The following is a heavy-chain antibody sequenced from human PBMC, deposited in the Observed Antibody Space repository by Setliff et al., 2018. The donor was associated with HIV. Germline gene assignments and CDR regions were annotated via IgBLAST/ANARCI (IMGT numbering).Heavy chain of an antibody. V-gene: IGHV4-59*01. CDR3: ARLPRQLLKGAAAYFDY. D-gene: IGHD5-18*01. CDR2: IDYRGST. CDR1: GGPLSSYY. J-gene: IGHJ4*02. Sequence: SETLSLTCAVSGGPLSSYYWNWIRQPPGKGLEWIGDIDYRGSTNYNTSLKSRVTISVDTSKNQFSLRLSSVTAAVTAVYYCARLPRQLLKGAAAYFDYWGQGTLVTVSS.